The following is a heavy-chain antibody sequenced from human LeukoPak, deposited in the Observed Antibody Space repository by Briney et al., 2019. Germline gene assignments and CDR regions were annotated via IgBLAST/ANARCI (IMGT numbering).Heavy chain of an antibody. CDR2: IGGNGGST. Sequence: GGSLRLSCAASRFTFSNYAMSWVRQAPGKGLEWVSAIGGNGGSTYYADSVKGRFTISRDNSKDTLYLQMNSLRAEDTAVYYCARHRGGGSGYDSVDYWGQGTLVTVSS. CDR3: ARHRGGGSGYDSVDY. V-gene: IGHV3-23*01. D-gene: IGHD5-12*01. J-gene: IGHJ4*02. CDR1: RFTFSNYA.